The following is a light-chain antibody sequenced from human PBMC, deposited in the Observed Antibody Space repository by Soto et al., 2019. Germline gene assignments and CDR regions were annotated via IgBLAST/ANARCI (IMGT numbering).Light chain of an antibody. CDR3: QQTYNSLFT. CDR2: AAS. CDR1: QGISSW. Sequence: DIQMTQSPSSVSASVGDTVTITCRASQGISSWLAWYQQKPGKAPNLLIYAASTLQSGVPSRFSGSGSGTDFTLTISSLQPEDFATYCCQQTYNSLFTFGPGTKVDIK. J-gene: IGKJ3*01. V-gene: IGKV1-12*01.